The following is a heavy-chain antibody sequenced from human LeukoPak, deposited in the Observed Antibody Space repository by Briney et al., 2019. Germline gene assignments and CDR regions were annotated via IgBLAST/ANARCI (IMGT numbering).Heavy chain of an antibody. CDR3: AKAPVTTCRGAYCYPFDY. J-gene: IGHJ4*02. V-gene: IGHV3-23*01. Sequence: GGSLRLSCAASGFTFSSYAMSWVRQAPGKGLEWVSAISGSGGSTYYADSVKGRFTISRDNSKNTLYLQMNRLRPEDAAVYYCAKAPVTTCRGAYCYPFDYWGQGTLVTVSS. CDR1: GFTFSSYA. D-gene: IGHD2-21*01. CDR2: ISGSGGST.